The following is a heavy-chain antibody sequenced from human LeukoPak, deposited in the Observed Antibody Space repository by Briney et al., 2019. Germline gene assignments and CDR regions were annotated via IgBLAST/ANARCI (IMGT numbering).Heavy chain of an antibody. D-gene: IGHD3-16*02. CDR1: GFTFSSYW. Sequence: GGSLRLSCAASGFTFSSYWLTWVRQPPGKGLKWVANIKQDGSEKYYVDSVKGRFTISRDDDKNSLFLQMTSLRAEDTAVYYCARVGGRYSPLGYWGQGTPVTVSS. CDR3: ARVGGRYSPLGY. V-gene: IGHV3-7*01. J-gene: IGHJ4*02. CDR2: IKQDGSEK.